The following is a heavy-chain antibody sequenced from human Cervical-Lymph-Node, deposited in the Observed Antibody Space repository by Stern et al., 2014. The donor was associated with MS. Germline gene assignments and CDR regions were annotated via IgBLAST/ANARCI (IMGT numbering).Heavy chain of an antibody. CDR2: ISSKGDSI. D-gene: IGHD2-15*01. V-gene: IGHV3-9*01. CDR3: TKDKDEDYFYYYGLDV. J-gene: IGHJ6*02. Sequence: EVQLVESGGGLVQPGRPLRLSCVASGFTFGDYAMHWVRQAPGKGLEWVSGISSKGDSIGYVDSVKGRFTITRDNAKNSLFLQMDSLRPEDSALYYCTKDKDEDYFYYYGLDVWGQGTAVTVSS. CDR1: GFTFGDYA.